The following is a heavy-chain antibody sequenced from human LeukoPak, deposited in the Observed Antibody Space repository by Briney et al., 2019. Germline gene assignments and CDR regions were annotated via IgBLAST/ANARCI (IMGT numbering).Heavy chain of an antibody. Sequence: GGSLRLSCAASGFTFRSYGIDWVRQAPGKGLEWVALISYDGSDEYYADSVKGRFTISRDNSKNTLYLQMNSLRTDDSAVYYCARDSDNWNYDFWGQGTLVTVSS. CDR3: ARDSDNWNYDF. D-gene: IGHD1-7*01. V-gene: IGHV3-30*04. CDR2: ISYDGSDE. J-gene: IGHJ4*02. CDR1: GFTFRSYG.